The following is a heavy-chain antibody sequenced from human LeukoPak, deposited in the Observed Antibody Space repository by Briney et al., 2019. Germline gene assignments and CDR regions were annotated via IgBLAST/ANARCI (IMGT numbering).Heavy chain of an antibody. V-gene: IGHV3-53*01. CDR1: GFTVSSNS. D-gene: IGHD4-17*01. J-gene: IGHJ4*02. CDR3: ERRAGEYSHPYDY. Sequence: GGSLRLSCTVSGFTVSSNSMSWVRQAPGKGLEWVSFIYSGGNTHYSDSVKGRFTISRDNSKNTLYLQMNSLRADDTAVYYCERRAGEYSHPYDYWGQGTLVTVSS. CDR2: IYSGGNT.